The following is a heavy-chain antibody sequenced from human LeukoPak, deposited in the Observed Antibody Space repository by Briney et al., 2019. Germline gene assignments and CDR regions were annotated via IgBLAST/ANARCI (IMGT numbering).Heavy chain of an antibody. Sequence: SETLSLTCTVSGGSISSGGYYWSWIRQHPGKGLEWIGYIYYSGSTYYNPSLKSRVTISVDTSKNQFSLKLSSVTAADTAVYYCARAADDYDFWSGYYSIDYWGQGTLVTVSS. CDR3: ARAADDYDFWSGYYSIDY. CDR1: GGSISSGGYY. V-gene: IGHV4-31*03. CDR2: IYYSGST. J-gene: IGHJ4*02. D-gene: IGHD3-3*01.